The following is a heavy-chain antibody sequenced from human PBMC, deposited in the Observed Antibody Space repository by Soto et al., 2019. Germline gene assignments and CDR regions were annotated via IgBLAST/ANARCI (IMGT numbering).Heavy chain of an antibody. J-gene: IGHJ5*02. Sequence: ASVKVSCKASGYTFTSYGISWVRQAPGQGLEWMGWISAYNGNTNYAQKLQGRVTMTTDTSTSTAYMELRSLRSDDTAVYYCARADDYGDYDRLGGEDIPQNRFDPRGQGTLVTVSS. D-gene: IGHD4-17*01. CDR3: ARADDYGDYDRLGGEDIPQNRFDP. CDR1: GYTFTSYG. CDR2: ISAYNGNT. V-gene: IGHV1-18*04.